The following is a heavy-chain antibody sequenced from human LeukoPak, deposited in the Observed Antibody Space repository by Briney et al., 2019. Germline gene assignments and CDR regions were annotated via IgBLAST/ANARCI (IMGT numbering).Heavy chain of an antibody. D-gene: IGHD2-2*01. CDR2: IYHNGIT. J-gene: IGHJ4*02. CDR1: GFYINDGYY. CDR3: VRQGYCTTSICYRYFDY. Sequence: SETLSLTCAVSGFYINDGYYWGWIRQPPGKGLELIGSIYHNGITYYNPSLKSRVTMSVDSPTNQFSLNLNSMTAADTAVYYCVRQGYCTTSICYRYFDYWGQGTLVTVSS. V-gene: IGHV4-38-2*01.